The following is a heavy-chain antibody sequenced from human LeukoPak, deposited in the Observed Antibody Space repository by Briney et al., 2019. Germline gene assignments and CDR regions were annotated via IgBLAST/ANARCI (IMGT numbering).Heavy chain of an antibody. V-gene: IGHV4-59*01. D-gene: IGHD6-13*01. CDR2: IYYSGST. Sequence: SETLSLTCTVSGGSISSYYWSWIRQPPGKGLEWIGYIYYSGSTNYNPSLKSRVTISVDTSKNQFSLKLSSVTAADTAVYYCARGGLAAAGIDYWGQGTLDTVSS. CDR3: ARGGLAAAGIDY. J-gene: IGHJ4*02. CDR1: GGSISSYY.